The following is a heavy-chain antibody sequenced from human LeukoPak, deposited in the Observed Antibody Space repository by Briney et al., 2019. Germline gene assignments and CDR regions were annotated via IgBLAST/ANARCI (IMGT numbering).Heavy chain of an antibody. V-gene: IGHV3-21*01. J-gene: IGHJ4*02. CDR3: ARDQAGIFDY. CDR1: GFTFSSYS. Sequence: PGGSLRLSCAASGFTFSSYSMNWVRQAPGKGLEWVSSISSSSSYIYYADSVKGRFTISRDNSKNTLYLQMNSLRAEDTAVYYCARDQAGIFDYWGQGTLVTVSS. CDR2: ISSSSSYI.